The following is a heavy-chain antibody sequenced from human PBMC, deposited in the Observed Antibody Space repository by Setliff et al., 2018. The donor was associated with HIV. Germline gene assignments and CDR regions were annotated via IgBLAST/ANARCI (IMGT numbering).Heavy chain of an antibody. CDR1: GYTFTTYS. Sequence: ASVKVSCKASGYTFTTYSLHWVRQAPGQSLEWMGWINVGKGDTKYSQELQGRITLTTDTSANIAYMELSSLRSDDTAVYFCARGALLAVFDFDHWGHGTLVTV. D-gene: IGHD3-10*01. CDR2: INVGKGDT. CDR3: ARGALLAVFDFDH. J-gene: IGHJ4*01. V-gene: IGHV1-3*01.